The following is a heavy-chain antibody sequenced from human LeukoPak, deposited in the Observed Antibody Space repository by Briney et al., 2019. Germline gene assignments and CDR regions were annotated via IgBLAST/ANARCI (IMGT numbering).Heavy chain of an antibody. D-gene: IGHD5-12*01. CDR2: ISGSGGST. V-gene: IGHV3-23*01. Sequence: GGSLRLSCAASGFTFSSYAMSWVRQAPGKGLEWVSAISGSGGSTYYADSVKGWFTISRDNSKNTLYLQMNSLRAEDTAVYYCAKGRYSGYDCDFDYWGQGTLVTVSS. J-gene: IGHJ4*02. CDR1: GFTFSSYA. CDR3: AKGRYSGYDCDFDY.